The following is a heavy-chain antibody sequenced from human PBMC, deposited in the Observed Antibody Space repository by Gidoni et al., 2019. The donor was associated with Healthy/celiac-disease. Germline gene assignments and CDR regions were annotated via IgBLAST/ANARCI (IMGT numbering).Heavy chain of an antibody. J-gene: IGHJ3*02. D-gene: IGHD2-2*02. V-gene: IGHV1-69*04. CDR2: IIPILGIA. CDR3: ARENCSSTSCYRRNAFDI. CDR1: GGTFSSYA. Sequence: QVQLVQSGAEVKKPGSSVKVSCKASGGTFSSYAISWVRQAPGQGLEWMGRIIPILGIANYAQKFQGRVTITADKSTSTAYMELSSLRSEDTAVYYCARENCSSTSCYRRNAFDIWGQGTMVTVSS.